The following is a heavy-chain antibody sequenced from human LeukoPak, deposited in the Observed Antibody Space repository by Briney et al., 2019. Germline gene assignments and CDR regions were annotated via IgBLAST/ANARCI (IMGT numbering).Heavy chain of an antibody. Sequence: VASVKVSCKASGGTFSSYAICWVRQAPGQGLEWMGGIIPIFGTANSAQKFQGRVTITTDESTSTAYMELSSLRSEDTAVYYCARDNSGSYSFDYWGQGTLVTVSS. J-gene: IGHJ4*02. D-gene: IGHD1-26*01. V-gene: IGHV1-69*05. CDR2: IIPIFGTA. CDR3: ARDNSGSYSFDY. CDR1: GGTFSSYA.